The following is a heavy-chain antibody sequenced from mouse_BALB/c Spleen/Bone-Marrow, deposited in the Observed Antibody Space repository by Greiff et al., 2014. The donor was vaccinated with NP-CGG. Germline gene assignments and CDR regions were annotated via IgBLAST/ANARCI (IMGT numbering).Heavy chain of an antibody. CDR1: GYTFTSYW. Sequence: VQLQQSGAELARPGASVKLSCKASGYTFTSYWMQWVKQRPGQGLEWIGAIYPGDGDTRYTQKFKGKATLTADKSSSTAHMQLSSLASEDSAVYYCAKEGRGAYWGQGTLVTVSA. V-gene: IGHV1-87*01. J-gene: IGHJ3*01. D-gene: IGHD3-3*01. CDR3: AKEGRGAY. CDR2: IYPGDGDT.